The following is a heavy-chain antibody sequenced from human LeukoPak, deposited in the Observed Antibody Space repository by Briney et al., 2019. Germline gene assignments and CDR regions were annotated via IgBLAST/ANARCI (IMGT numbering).Heavy chain of an antibody. CDR3: ARGQGHTQGYSYFDF. CDR2: INPSEGST. V-gene: IGHV1-46*01. J-gene: IGHJ4*02. CDR1: GYTFTPYY. Sequence: ASVKVSCKASGYTFTPYYMHWVRQAPGQGLEWMGIINPSEGSTKYAQKFQGRVTMTRDTSTSTVYMELSSLRSEDTAVYYCARGQGHTQGYSYFDFWGQGTLVTVSS. D-gene: IGHD5-18*01.